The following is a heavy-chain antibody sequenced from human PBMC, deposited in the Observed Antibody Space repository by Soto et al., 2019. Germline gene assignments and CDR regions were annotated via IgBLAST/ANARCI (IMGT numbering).Heavy chain of an antibody. CDR3: ARALVTALGSYFDD. CDR2: ISFDGSDK. D-gene: IGHD2-21*02. V-gene: IGHV3-30-3*01. Sequence: GGSLILSCAASGFIFSSYAIHWVRQAPGKGLEWVALISFDGSDKYYADSVEGRFTISRDNSKNTLYLQMNSLRAEDTAVYSCARALVTALGSYFDDWGQGTLVTVSS. CDR1: GFIFSSYA. J-gene: IGHJ4*02.